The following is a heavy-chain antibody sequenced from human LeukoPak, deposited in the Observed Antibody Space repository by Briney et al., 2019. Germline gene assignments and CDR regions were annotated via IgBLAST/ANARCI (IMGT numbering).Heavy chain of an antibody. J-gene: IGHJ5*02. CDR3: VRDLT. Sequence: GGSLRLSCAASGFTFSNNRMSWVRQAPGRGLEWVSVIYSDGTAYYADSVKGRFTISRNNSKSTLYLQMNSLKADDTAVYYCVRDLTWGQGTLVTVSS. CDR1: GFTFSNNR. V-gene: IGHV3-53*01. CDR2: IYSDGTA.